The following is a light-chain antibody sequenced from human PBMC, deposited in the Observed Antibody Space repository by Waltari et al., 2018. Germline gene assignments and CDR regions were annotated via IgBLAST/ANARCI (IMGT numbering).Light chain of an antibody. V-gene: IGLV1-44*01. J-gene: IGLJ3*02. CDR3: AAWDDSLGGRWV. CDR2: WSD. Sequence: QSVLTQPPSASGTPGQRVTMSCSGSASNIGNNLVNWYQQLPGKAPKLVIYWSDQRPSGVPYRFSASKSGTSASLAISGLQSEDEADYYCAAWDDSLGGRWVFGGGTKVTVL. CDR1: ASNIGNNL.